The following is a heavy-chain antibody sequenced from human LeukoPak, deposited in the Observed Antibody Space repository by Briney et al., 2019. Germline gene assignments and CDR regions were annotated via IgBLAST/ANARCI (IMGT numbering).Heavy chain of an antibody. D-gene: IGHD1-7*01. Sequence: SETLSLTCTVSGGSLSSHYWTWIRQPPGKGLEWIGYIYYSGSTNYNPSLKSRVAISVDTSKKQFSLKLNSVTAGDTAVYYCARGRWELIYWGQGTLVTVSS. J-gene: IGHJ4*02. V-gene: IGHV4-59*11. CDR3: ARGRWELIY. CDR1: GGSLSSHY. CDR2: IYYSGST.